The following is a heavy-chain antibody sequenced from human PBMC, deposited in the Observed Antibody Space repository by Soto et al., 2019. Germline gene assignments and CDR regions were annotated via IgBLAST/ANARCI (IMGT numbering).Heavy chain of an antibody. CDR1: GGSFSGYD. CDR3: ERDKITGLFDY. V-gene: IGHV4-34*01. Sequence: SETLSLTCGVYGGSFSGYDWTWIRQPPGTGLEWIGEINHSGSTNYNPSLKSRVTISVDTSKNQFSLKLTSVTAADTAVYYCERDKITGLFDYWGQGTLVTVSS. CDR2: INHSGST. D-gene: IGHD2-8*02. J-gene: IGHJ4*02.